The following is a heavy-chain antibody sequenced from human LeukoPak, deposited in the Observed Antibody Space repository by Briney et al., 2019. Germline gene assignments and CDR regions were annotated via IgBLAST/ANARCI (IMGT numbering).Heavy chain of an antibody. D-gene: IGHD1-26*01. Sequence: SETLSLTCTVSGGSISSSSYYWGWIRQPPGKGLEWIVSIYYSGSTYYNPSLKSRVTISVDTSKNQFSLKLSSVTAADTAVYYCARRPIWDAFDIWGQGTMVTVSS. CDR3: ARRPIWDAFDI. CDR1: GGSISSSSYY. J-gene: IGHJ3*02. V-gene: IGHV4-39*01. CDR2: IYYSGST.